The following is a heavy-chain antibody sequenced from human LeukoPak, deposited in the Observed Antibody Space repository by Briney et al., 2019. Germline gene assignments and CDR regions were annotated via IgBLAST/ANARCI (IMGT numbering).Heavy chain of an antibody. V-gene: IGHV4-34*01. Sequence: SETLSLTCAVYGGSFSGYYWSWIRQPPGKGLEWIGEINHSGSTNYNPSLKSRVTRSVDTSKNQFSLKLSSVTAADTAVYYCARGYPQLVLSWFDPWGQGTLVTVSS. J-gene: IGHJ5*02. CDR1: GGSFSGYY. CDR3: ARGYPQLVLSWFDP. D-gene: IGHD6-13*01. CDR2: INHSGST.